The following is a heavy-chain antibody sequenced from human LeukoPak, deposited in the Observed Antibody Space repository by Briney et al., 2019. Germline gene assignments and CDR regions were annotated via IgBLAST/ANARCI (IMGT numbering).Heavy chain of an antibody. J-gene: IGHJ1*01. D-gene: IGHD1-26*01. Sequence: GASVKVSCKASGYTFTSYGISWVRQAPGQGLEWMGGIIPIFGTANYAQKFQGRVTITADESTSTAYMELSSLRSEDTAVYYCASGKSGSHYAIEYFQHWGQGTLVTVSS. CDR1: GYTFTSYG. CDR2: IIPIFGTA. CDR3: ASGKSGSHYAIEYFQH. V-gene: IGHV1-69*13.